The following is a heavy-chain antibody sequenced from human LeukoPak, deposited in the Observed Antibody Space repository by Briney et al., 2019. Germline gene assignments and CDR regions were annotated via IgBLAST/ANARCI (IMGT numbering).Heavy chain of an antibody. V-gene: IGHV4-59*11. CDR3: ARGWVGAFDI. D-gene: IGHD1-26*01. CDR2: IYYSGST. J-gene: IGHJ3*02. CDR1: GGSISSHY. Sequence: SETLSLTCTVSGGSISSHYWSWIRQPPGKGLEWIGYIYYSGSTNYNPSLKSRDTISVDTSKNQFSLKLSSVTAADTAVYYCARGWVGAFDIWGQGTMVTVSS.